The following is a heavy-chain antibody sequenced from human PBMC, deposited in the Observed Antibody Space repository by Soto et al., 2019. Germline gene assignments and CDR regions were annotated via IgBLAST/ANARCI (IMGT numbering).Heavy chain of an antibody. CDR3: ARHLYSSPFHY. CDR2: IFYSGST. CDR1: GGSINNSPYY. J-gene: IGHJ4*02. D-gene: IGHD6-19*01. V-gene: IGHV4-39*01. Sequence: SETLSLTCTVSGGSINNSPYYWGWIRQPPGKGLEWIGSIFYSGSTYYNPSLQSRVTISVDTSKNQFSLKLTSVTAADTTVYYCARHLYSSPFHYWGQGALDTVSS.